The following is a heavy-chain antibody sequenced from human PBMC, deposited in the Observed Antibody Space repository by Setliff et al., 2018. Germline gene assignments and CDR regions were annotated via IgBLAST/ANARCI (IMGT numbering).Heavy chain of an antibody. CDR1: GASISSYY. Sequence: PSETLSLTCTVSGASISSYYWSWIRQPPGKGLEWIGYIYTSGGTNYNPSLKSRVTISVDASKNQFSLKLNSVTAADTAVYYCARAFDSSGYYGESHTHYFDNWGQGTLVTVSS. CDR2: IYTSGGT. V-gene: IGHV4-4*08. D-gene: IGHD3-22*01. J-gene: IGHJ4*02. CDR3: ARAFDSSGYYGESHTHYFDN.